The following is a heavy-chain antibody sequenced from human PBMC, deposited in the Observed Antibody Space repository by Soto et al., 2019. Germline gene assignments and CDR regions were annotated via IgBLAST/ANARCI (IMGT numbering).Heavy chain of an antibody. J-gene: IGHJ4*01. Sequence: GSLRLSCAASGFTFNSYSMNWVRQAPGKGLEWVSSISTSGTSIVYADSVRGRFSISRDNTNNSLYLQMNSLRAEDTAVYYCAGHHFGSSSDYWGHGTLVTVSS. V-gene: IGHV3-21*01. D-gene: IGHD3-10*01. CDR1: GFTFNSYS. CDR3: AGHHFGSSSDY. CDR2: ISTSGTSI.